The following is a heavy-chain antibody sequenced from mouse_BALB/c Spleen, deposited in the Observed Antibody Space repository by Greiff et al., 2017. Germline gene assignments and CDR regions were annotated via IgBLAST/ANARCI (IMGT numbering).Heavy chain of an antibody. V-gene: IGHV5-6-4*01. Sequence: EVKLVESGGGLVKPGGSLKLSCAASGFTFSSYTMSWVRQTPEKRLEWVATISSGGSYTYYPDSVKGRFTISRDNAKNTLYLQMSSLKSEDTAMYYCTRDLANWDYFDDWGQGTTPTVSS. D-gene: IGHD4-1*01. CDR3: TRDLANWDYFDD. J-gene: IGHJ2*01. CDR1: GFTFSSYT. CDR2: ISSGGSYT.